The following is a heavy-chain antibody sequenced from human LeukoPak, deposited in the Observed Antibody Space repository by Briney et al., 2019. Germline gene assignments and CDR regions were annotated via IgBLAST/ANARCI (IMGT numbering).Heavy chain of an antibody. Sequence: PGGSLRLSCAASGFTFSSYSMNWVRQAPGKGLEWVSSISSSSSYIYYADAVKGRFTISRDNAKNSLYLQMNSLRAEDTAVYYCAKDLWFGELWDFDYWGQGTLVTVSS. J-gene: IGHJ4*02. CDR3: AKDLWFGELWDFDY. CDR2: ISSSSSYI. V-gene: IGHV3-21*04. CDR1: GFTFSSYS. D-gene: IGHD3-10*01.